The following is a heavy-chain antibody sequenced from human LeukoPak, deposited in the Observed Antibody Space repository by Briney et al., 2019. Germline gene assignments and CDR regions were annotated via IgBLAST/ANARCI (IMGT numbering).Heavy chain of an antibody. Sequence: PSETLSLTCAVYGESFSGYYWSWIRQPPGKGLDWIGEINHSGSTNYNPSLKSRVAISVDTSKNQFSIKLSSVTAADTAVYYCARGGFQLRALRYFDYWGQGTLVTVSS. V-gene: IGHV4-34*01. D-gene: IGHD3-10*01. J-gene: IGHJ4*02. CDR3: ARGGFQLRALRYFDY. CDR1: GESFSGYY. CDR2: INHSGST.